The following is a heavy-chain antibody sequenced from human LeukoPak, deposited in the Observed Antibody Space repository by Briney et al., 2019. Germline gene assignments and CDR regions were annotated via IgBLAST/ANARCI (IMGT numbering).Heavy chain of an antibody. CDR3: ARTLRSYLYYMDV. CDR1: GFTFSSYW. Sequence: GGSLRLSCAASGFTFSSYWMSWVRQAPGKGLEWVANIKQDGSEKYYVDSVKGRFTISRDNAKNSLYLQMNSLRAEDTAVYYCARTLRSYLYYMDVWGKGTTVTISS. CDR2: IKQDGSEK. J-gene: IGHJ6*03. D-gene: IGHD3-16*02. V-gene: IGHV3-7*01.